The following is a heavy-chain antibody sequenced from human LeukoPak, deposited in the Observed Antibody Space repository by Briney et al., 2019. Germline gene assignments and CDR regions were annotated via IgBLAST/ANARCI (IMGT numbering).Heavy chain of an antibody. CDR1: GGSFSGYY. J-gene: IGHJ4*02. CDR2: INHSGST. Sequence: PSETLSLTCAVYGGSFSGYYWSWIRQPPGKGLEWIGEINHSGSTNYNPSLKSRVTISVDTSKNQFSLKLSSVTAADTAVYYCARTRRGVIIFWGQGTLVTVSS. V-gene: IGHV4-34*01. CDR3: ARTRRGVIIF. D-gene: IGHD3-10*01.